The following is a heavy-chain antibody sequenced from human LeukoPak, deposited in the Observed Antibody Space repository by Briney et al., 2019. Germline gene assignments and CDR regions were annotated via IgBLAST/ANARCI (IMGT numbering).Heavy chain of an antibody. D-gene: IGHD3-16*02. Sequence: GGSLRLSCSASGFTFSSYAMHWVRQAPGKGLEYVSAISSNGGSTYYADPVKGRFTISRDNSKNTLYLQMSSLRAEDTAVYYCVKEGGLTYYDYVWGSYRYGGLDYWGQGTLVTVSS. CDR3: VKEGGLTYYDYVWGSYRYGGLDY. CDR2: ISSNGGST. V-gene: IGHV3-64D*06. J-gene: IGHJ4*02. CDR1: GFTFSSYA.